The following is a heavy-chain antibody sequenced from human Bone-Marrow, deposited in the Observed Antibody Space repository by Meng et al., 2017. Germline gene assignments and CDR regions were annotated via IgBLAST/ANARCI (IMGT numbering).Heavy chain of an antibody. CDR2: ISGSGNTI. CDR1: GFTFSGHY. V-gene: IGHV3-11*01. D-gene: IGHD1-26*01. CDR3: ARDSSGAYDY. Sequence: GQLVVSGGGLVKPGGSLRVSFSASGFTFSGHYMSWIRQAPGKGLEWVSYISGSGNTIYYADSVKGRFTISRDNADNSLFLQMTSLRAEDTAVYYCARDSSGAYDYWGQGTLVTVSS. J-gene: IGHJ4*02.